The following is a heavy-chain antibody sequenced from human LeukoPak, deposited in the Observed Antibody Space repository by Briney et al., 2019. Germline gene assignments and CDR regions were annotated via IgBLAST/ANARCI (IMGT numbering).Heavy chain of an antibody. CDR3: ARQGYFYDSSGYYLYYFDY. Sequence: PSETLSPTCTVSGGSLSSSSYYWGWIRHPPGEGLEWVGSIYYSGSAYYNPSLKSRVTISVDTSKNRFSLKLSSVTAADTAVYYCARQGYFYDSSGYYLYYFDYWGQGALVTVSS. D-gene: IGHD3-22*01. CDR1: GGSLSSSSYY. V-gene: IGHV4-39*01. CDR2: IYYSGSA. J-gene: IGHJ4*02.